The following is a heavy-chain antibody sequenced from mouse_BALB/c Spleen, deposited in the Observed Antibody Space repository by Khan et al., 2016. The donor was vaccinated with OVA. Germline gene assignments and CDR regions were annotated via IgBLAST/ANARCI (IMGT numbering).Heavy chain of an antibody. Sequence: QVQLKQSGAELVRPGVSVKISCKGSGYTFTDYAMHWVKQSHAKSLEWIGVISTYYGDASYNQKFKDKATMTVDKSSSTAYMELARLTSEDSAIYSCVRDYRYEDYYAMDYWGQGTSVTVSS. V-gene: IGHV1S137*01. CDR1: GYTFTDYA. D-gene: IGHD2-14*01. CDR2: ISTYYGDA. J-gene: IGHJ4*01. CDR3: VRDYRYEDYYAMDY.